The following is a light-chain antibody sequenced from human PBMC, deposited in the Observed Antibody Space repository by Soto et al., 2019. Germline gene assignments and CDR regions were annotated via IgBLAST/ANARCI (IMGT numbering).Light chain of an antibody. CDR2: AAS. CDR1: QSISSH. J-gene: IGKJ4*01. V-gene: IGKV1-39*01. CDR3: QQSHSAPLT. Sequence: QMTQSPSSLFASVGDRVTITCRASQSISSHLNWYQQKVGQTPRLLIYAASTLQSEVQPRFSGRGSGTEFTLTNSGLQREDFATYYCQQSHSAPLTFGGGTKIQI.